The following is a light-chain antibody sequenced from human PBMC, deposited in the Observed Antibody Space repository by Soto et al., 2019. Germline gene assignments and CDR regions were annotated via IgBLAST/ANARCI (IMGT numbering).Light chain of an antibody. CDR1: QSVLYSSNNNNY. V-gene: IGKV4-1*01. J-gene: IGKJ4*01. Sequence: DIVMTQSPDSLAVSLGERATINCKSSQSVLYSSNNNNYLAWYQQKPGQTPKLLIYWASTRESGVPDRFSGSGSGTDFTLSISNLQAEDVAVYYCQQYYGPPFTFGGGTKVEIK. CDR2: WAS. CDR3: QQYYGPPFT.